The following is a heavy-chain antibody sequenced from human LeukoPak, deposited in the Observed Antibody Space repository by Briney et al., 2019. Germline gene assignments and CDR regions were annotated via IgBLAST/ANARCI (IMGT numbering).Heavy chain of an antibody. D-gene: IGHD3-22*01. V-gene: IGHV3-23*01. J-gene: IGHJ4*02. CDR1: GFTFSSYA. CDR2: ISGSGGST. Sequence: GGSLRLSCAASGFTFSSYAMSWVRQAPGKGLEWVSAISGSGGSTYYADSVKGRFTISRDNSKNTLYLQMNSLRAEDTAVYYCARGDSPYYYDSSGYYETAQFDYWGQGTLVTVSS. CDR3: ARGDSPYYYDSSGYYETAQFDY.